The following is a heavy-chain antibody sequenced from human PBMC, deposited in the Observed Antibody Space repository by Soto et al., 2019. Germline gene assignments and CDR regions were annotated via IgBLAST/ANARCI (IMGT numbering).Heavy chain of an antibody. CDR1: GFTFSSYA. CDR2: ISYDGSNK. J-gene: IGHJ6*02. V-gene: IGHV3-30-3*01. CDR3: ATSLHYYGSGSYPYYYCGMDV. D-gene: IGHD3-10*01. Sequence: GGSLRLSCAASGFTFSSYAMHWVRQAPGKGLEWVAVISYDGSNKYYADSVKGRFTISRDNSKNTLYLQMNSLRAEDTAVYYCATSLHYYGSGSYPYYYCGMDVWGQGTTVTVSS.